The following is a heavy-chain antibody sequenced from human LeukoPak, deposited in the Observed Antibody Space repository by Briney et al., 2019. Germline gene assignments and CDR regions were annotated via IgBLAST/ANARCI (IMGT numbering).Heavy chain of an antibody. CDR1: GFTFSNTW. CDR3: TTLYGSGSYY. V-gene: IGHV3-15*01. Sequence: PGGSLRLSCAASGFTFSNTWMSWVRQAPGKGLEWVGQIKSTPDGGTTDYAAPVKGRFTISRDDSRNTLFLQMNSLKTEDTAVYFCTTLYGSGSYYWGQGTLVTVSP. CDR2: IKSTPDGGTT. J-gene: IGHJ4*02. D-gene: IGHD3-10*01.